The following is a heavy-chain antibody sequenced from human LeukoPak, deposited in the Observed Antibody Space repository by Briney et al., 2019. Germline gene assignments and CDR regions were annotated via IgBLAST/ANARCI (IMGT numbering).Heavy chain of an antibody. CDR3: ARDVDDSSTSWFEP. Sequence: SETLSLTCTVSGGSISSYYWSWIRQPPGKGLEWIGYIYYSGSNKYNPSLKSRVTISVDTSKNQFSLKLSSVTAADTAVYYCARDVDDSSTSWFEPWGQGTLVTVSS. CDR2: IYYSGSN. J-gene: IGHJ5*02. V-gene: IGHV4-59*01. D-gene: IGHD2-2*01. CDR1: GGSISSYY.